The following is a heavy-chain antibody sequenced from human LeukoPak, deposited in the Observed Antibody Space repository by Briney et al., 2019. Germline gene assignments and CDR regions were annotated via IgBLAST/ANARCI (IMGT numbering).Heavy chain of an antibody. V-gene: IGHV1-2*02. J-gene: IGHJ4*02. Sequence: ASVKVSCKASGYTFTGYYMHWVRQAPGQGLEWMGWINPNSGGTNYAQKFQGRVTMTRDTSISTAYMDLTRLTSDDTAVYYCAKSSTVTKRLDYWGQGTLVTVSS. CDR2: INPNSGGT. D-gene: IGHD4-17*01. CDR3: AKSSTVTKRLDY. CDR1: GYTFTGYY.